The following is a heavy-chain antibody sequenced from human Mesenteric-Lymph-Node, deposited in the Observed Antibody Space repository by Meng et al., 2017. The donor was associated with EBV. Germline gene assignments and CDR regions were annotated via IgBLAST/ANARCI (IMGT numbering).Heavy chain of an antibody. D-gene: IGHD6-19*01. CDR1: GGSISSSSYY. CDR2: IYYSGST. Sequence: QLQQQDPGPGMVKASETLALTSTVSGGSISSSSYYWGWIRQPPGKGLEWIGSIYYSGSTYYNPSLKSRVTISVDTSKNQFSLKLSSVTAADTAVYYCARTPGPVAVPFDYWGQGTLVTVSS. J-gene: IGHJ4*02. V-gene: IGHV4-39*01. CDR3: ARTPGPVAVPFDY.